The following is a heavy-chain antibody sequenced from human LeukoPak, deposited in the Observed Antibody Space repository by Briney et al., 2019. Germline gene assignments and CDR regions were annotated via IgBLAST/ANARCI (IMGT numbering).Heavy chain of an antibody. V-gene: IGHV4-39*07. CDR1: GDSISSSAYF. CDR2: IDYNGNT. CDR3: ARDGNGWYYFDY. J-gene: IGHJ4*02. Sequence: SETLSLTCTVSGDSISSSAYFWVWIRQSPEKGLEWIGSIDYNGNTYYNPSLKSRVTISEDTPKNRFSLKLTSVTAADTAVYYCARDGNGWYYFDYWGQGILVTVSS. D-gene: IGHD6-19*01.